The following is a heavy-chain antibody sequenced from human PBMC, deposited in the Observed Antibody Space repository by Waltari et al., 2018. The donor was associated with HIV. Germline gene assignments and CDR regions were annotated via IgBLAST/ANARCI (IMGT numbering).Heavy chain of an antibody. CDR3: ARDGVGDAAFDY. D-gene: IGHD1-26*01. V-gene: IGHV1-2*02. Sequence: QVQLLQSGPEVRKPGASVQVSCRASGYNFTGYYMHWVRQAPGQGLEWMGWINPNSGNTHLAQKFKGKVTMTRVTSIRTAYLEMRRLKSDDTAIYYCARDGVGDAAFDYWGQGTLVTVS. J-gene: IGHJ4*02. CDR2: INPNSGNT. CDR1: GYNFTGYY.